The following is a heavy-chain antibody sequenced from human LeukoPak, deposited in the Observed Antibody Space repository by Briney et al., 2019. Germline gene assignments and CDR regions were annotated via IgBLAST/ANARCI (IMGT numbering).Heavy chain of an antibody. CDR3: ARGGEAYSSSYYFDY. CDR1: GGSISSGGYS. V-gene: IGHV4-30-2*01. J-gene: IGHJ4*02. Sequence: SETLSLTCAVSGGSISSGGYSWSWIRQPPGKGLEWIGYSYHSGSTYYNPSLKSRVTISVDRSKNQFSLKLSSVTAADTAVYYCARGGEAYSSSYYFDYWGQGTLVTVSS. CDR2: SYHSGST. D-gene: IGHD6-6*01.